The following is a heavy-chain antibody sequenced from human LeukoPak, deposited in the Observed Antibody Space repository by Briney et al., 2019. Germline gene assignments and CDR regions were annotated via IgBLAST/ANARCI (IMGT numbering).Heavy chain of an antibody. CDR1: GYTLTELS. Sequence: GASVKVSCKVSGYTLTELSMHWVRQAPGKGLEWMGGFDPEDGETIYAQKFQGRVTMTEDTSTDTAYMELSSLRSEDTAVYYCATDLLRAARTLLGYWGQGTLVTVSS. V-gene: IGHV1-24*01. J-gene: IGHJ4*02. D-gene: IGHD6-6*01. CDR3: ATDLLRAARTLLGY. CDR2: FDPEDGET.